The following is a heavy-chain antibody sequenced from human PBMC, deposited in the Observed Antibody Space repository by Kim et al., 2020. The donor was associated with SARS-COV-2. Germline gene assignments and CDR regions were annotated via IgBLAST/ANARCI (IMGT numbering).Heavy chain of an antibody. V-gene: IGHV1-3*01. CDR2: T. D-gene: IGHD4-17*01. CDR3: ARGSLRGWFDP. Sequence: TENSQKFQGRVTITRDTSASTAYMELSSLRSEDTAVYYCARGSLRGWFDPWGQGTLVTVSS. J-gene: IGHJ5*02.